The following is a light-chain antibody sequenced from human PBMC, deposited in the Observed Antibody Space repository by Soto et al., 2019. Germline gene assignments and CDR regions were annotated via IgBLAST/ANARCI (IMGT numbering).Light chain of an antibody. CDR2: EVS. J-gene: IGLJ2*01. CDR1: GSDVGGYNY. Sequence: QSALTQPPSASGSPGQSVPISCTGTGSDVGGYNYVSWYQHHPGKAPKLMLYEVSTRPSGVPDRFSGSKSGNTASLTVSGLQAEDEADYYCSSYAGSNIYVVFGGGTKLTVL. CDR3: SSYAGSNIYVV. V-gene: IGLV2-8*01.